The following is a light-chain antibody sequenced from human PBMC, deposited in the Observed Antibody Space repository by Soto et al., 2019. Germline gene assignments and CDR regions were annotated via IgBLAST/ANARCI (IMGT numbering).Light chain of an antibody. Sequence: DIQLTQSPSTLSESVGDRVTITCRASQNINGYLAWYQQKPGKAPKLLIYWASSLISGVPSRFTGGESGTEFTLTISSLQPDDFATYYCQQYSAYPLTFGGGTKVDVK. CDR2: WAS. V-gene: IGKV1-5*03. CDR3: QQYSAYPLT. J-gene: IGKJ4*01. CDR1: QNINGY.